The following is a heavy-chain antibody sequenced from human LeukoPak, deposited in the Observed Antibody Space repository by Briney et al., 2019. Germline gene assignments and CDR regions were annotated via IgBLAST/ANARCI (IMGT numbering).Heavy chain of an antibody. CDR2: IYTSGST. V-gene: IGHV4-61*02. CDR1: GGSISSGDYY. J-gene: IGHJ3*02. Sequence: PSETLSLTXTVSGGSISSGDYYWSWIRQPPGKGLEWIGRIYTSGSTNYNPSLKSRVTISVDTSKNQFSLKLSSVTAADTAVYYCASTSYDSRAFDIWGQGTMVTVSS. D-gene: IGHD3-22*01. CDR3: ASTSYDSRAFDI.